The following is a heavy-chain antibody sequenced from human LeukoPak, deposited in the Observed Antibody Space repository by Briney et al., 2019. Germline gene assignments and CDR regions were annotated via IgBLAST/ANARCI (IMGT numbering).Heavy chain of an antibody. D-gene: IGHD3-22*01. Sequence: SVKVSCKASGGTFSSYAISWVRQAPGQGLEWMGGIIPIFGTANYAQKFQGRVTMTRDTSTSTVYMELSSLRSEDTAVYYCAGIPVYYDSSGYYSDYWGQGTLVTVSS. CDR1: GGTFSSYA. V-gene: IGHV1-69*05. CDR2: IIPIFGTA. CDR3: AGIPVYYDSSGYYSDY. J-gene: IGHJ4*02.